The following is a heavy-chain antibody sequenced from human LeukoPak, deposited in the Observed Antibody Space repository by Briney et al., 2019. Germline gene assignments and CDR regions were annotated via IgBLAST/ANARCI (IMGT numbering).Heavy chain of an antibody. Sequence: PSEALSLTCTVSGASISSYYWTWIRQAPGKGLEWIGYVYYSVSTNYNPSLKSRVSISQDTSKNQVSLTLNSVTVADTAVYYCARQESGPYHYMDVWGRGTAVTVSS. J-gene: IGHJ6*03. CDR1: GASISSYY. CDR3: ARQESGPYHYMDV. CDR2: VYYSVST. V-gene: IGHV4-59*08. D-gene: IGHD3-3*01.